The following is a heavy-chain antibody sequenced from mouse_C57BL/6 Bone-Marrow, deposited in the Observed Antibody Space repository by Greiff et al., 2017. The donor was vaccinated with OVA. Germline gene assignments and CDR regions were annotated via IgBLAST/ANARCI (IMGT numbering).Heavy chain of an antibody. Sequence: EVMLVESGGGLVKPGGSLKLSCAASGFTFSSYAMSWVRQTPEKRLEWVAPISDGGSYTYYPDNVKGRFTISRDNAKNNLYLQMSHLKSEDTAMYYCAREGVRYYYAMDYWGQGTSVTVSS. J-gene: IGHJ4*01. D-gene: IGHD5-1*01. V-gene: IGHV5-4*01. CDR2: ISDGGSYT. CDR3: AREGVRYYYAMDY. CDR1: GFTFSSYA.